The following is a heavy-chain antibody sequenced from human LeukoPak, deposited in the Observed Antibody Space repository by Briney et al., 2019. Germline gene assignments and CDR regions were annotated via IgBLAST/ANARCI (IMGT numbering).Heavy chain of an antibody. J-gene: IGHJ5*02. D-gene: IGHD4-11*01. CDR3: ARTRLQANWFDP. V-gene: IGHV3-7*01. CDR1: GFTFSSYW. CDR2: IKQDGSEK. Sequence: GGSLRLSCAPSGFTFSSYWMSWVRQAPGKGLEWVANIKQDGSEKYYVDSVKGRFTISRDNAKNSLYLQMNSLRAEDTAVYYCARTRLQANWFDPRGQGTLVTVSS.